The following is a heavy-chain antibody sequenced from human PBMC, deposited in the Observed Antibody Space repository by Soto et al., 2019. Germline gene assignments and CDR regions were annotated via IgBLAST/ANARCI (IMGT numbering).Heavy chain of an antibody. Sequence: GASVKVSCKASGYTFTNNGINWVRQAAGQGLEWMGWMNPGTGETGCTGKFQGRLAMTRETAITTAYMELTSLTSEDTAVYYCTRAGDSGAWISNWGQGTLVTVSS. J-gene: IGHJ4*02. CDR3: TRAGDSGAWISN. D-gene: IGHD7-27*01. CDR2: MNPGTGET. V-gene: IGHV1-8*01. CDR1: GYTFTNNG.